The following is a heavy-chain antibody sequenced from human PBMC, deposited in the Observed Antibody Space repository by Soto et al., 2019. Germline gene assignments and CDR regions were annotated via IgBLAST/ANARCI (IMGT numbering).Heavy chain of an antibody. D-gene: IGHD5-12*01. J-gene: IGHJ4*02. Sequence: SETLSLTCAVYGGSFSGYYWSWIRQPPGKGLEWIGEINHSGSTNYNPSLKSRVTISVDTSKNQFSLKLSSVTAADTAVYYCARASVDIVPDYWGQGTLVTVSS. CDR1: GGSFSGYY. V-gene: IGHV4-34*01. CDR3: ARASVDIVPDY. CDR2: INHSGST.